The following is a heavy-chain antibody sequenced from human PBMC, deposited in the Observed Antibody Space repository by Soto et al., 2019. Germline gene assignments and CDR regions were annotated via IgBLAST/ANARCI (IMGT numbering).Heavy chain of an antibody. V-gene: IGHV1-69*13. J-gene: IGHJ4*02. D-gene: IGHD3-22*01. CDR2: IIPIFGTA. Sequence: SVKVSCKASGGTFSSYAISWVRQAPGQGLEWMGGIIPIFGTANYAQKFQGRVTITADESTSTAYMELSSLRSEDTAVYYCHYYYDSSGSPYYFDYWGQGTLVTVSS. CDR3: HYYYDSSGSPYYFDY. CDR1: GGTFSSYA.